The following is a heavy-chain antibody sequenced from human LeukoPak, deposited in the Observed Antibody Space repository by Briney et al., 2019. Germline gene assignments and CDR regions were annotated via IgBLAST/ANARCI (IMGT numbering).Heavy chain of an antibody. CDR3: ARHSGPYSSSWFDY. V-gene: IGHV4-39*01. Sequence: PSETLSLTCTVSGGSISGSNFYWGWIRQPPGKGLEWIGSIYYSGSTYYNPSLKSRVTISVDTSKNQFSLKLNSVTAADTAVYYCARHSGPYSSSWFDYWGQGTLVTVSS. D-gene: IGHD6-13*01. CDR1: GGSISGSNFY. CDR2: IYYSGST. J-gene: IGHJ4*02.